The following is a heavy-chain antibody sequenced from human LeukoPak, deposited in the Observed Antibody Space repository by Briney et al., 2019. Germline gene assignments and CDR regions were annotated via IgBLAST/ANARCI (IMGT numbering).Heavy chain of an antibody. CDR1: GFTFSSYA. V-gene: IGHV3-23*01. Sequence: SGGSLRLSCAASGFTFSSYAMSWVRQAPGKGLEWVSAISGSGGSTYYADSVKGRFTISRDNSKNTLYLQMNSLRAEDTAVYYCAKSAEHGDYPYGMDVWGQGTTVTVSS. J-gene: IGHJ6*02. CDR2: ISGSGGST. CDR3: AKSAEHGDYPYGMDV. D-gene: IGHD4-17*01.